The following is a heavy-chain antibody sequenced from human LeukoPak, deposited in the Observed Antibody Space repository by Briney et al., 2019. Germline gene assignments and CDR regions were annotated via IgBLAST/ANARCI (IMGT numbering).Heavy chain of an antibody. D-gene: IGHD4-17*01. J-gene: IGHJ4*02. CDR1: GFTFSSYP. CDR2: ISYDGSDK. CDR3: ARDRDTVTYFDY. Sequence: GGSLRLSCAASGFTFSSYPMHWVRQAPGKGLEWVAVISYDGSDKYYADSVKGRFTISRDNSKNTLYPQMNSLRAEDTAVYYCARDRDTVTYFDYWGQGTLVTVSS. V-gene: IGHV3-30*04.